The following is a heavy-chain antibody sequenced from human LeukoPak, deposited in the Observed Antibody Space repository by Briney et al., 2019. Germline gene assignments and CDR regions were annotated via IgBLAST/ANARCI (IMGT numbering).Heavy chain of an antibody. J-gene: IGHJ4*02. Sequence: GGSLTLSCAAFGFTFSSAWMSWVRQAAGKGLEWVGRIYSKKAGGTTDYAAPVKGRFTISRDDSKNMVYLQLNGLKTEDTAVYYCTTDPRHWGQGTLVTVSS. V-gene: IGHV3-15*01. CDR3: TTDPRH. CDR1: GFTFSSAW. CDR2: IYSKKAGGTT.